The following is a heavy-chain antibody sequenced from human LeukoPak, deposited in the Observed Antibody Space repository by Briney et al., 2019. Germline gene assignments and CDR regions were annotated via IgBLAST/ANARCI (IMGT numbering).Heavy chain of an antibody. CDR2: IYTSGST. CDR3: AREPTVTTGRFDY. CDR1: GGSISSGSYY. J-gene: IGHJ4*02. Sequence: LSLTCTVSGGSISSGSYYWSWIRQPAGKGLEWIGRIYTSGSTNYNPSLKSRVTISVDTAKNQFSLKLSSVTAADTAVYYCAREPTVTTGRFDYWGQGTLVTVSS. V-gene: IGHV4-61*02. D-gene: IGHD4-11*01.